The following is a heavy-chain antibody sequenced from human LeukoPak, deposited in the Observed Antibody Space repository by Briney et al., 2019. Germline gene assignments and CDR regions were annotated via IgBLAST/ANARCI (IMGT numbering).Heavy chain of an antibody. J-gene: IGHJ5*02. CDR2: INSDGSTT. Sequence: GGPLGPPFAPSGFTFRGNSMHWAPQPPGKGLVWVSRINSDGSTTSYADSVKGRFTISRDNAKNTLYLQMNSLRGEDTAVYYCTRSDWFDPWGQGTLVTVSS. V-gene: IGHV3-74*01. CDR1: GFTFRGNS. CDR3: TRSDWFDP.